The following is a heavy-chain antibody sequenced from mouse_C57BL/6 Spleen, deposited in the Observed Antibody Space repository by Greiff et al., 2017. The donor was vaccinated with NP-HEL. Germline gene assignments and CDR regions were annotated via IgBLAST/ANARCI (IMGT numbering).Heavy chain of an antibody. J-gene: IGHJ1*03. Sequence: EVKLVESEGGLVQPGSSMKLSCTASGFTFSDYYMAWVRQVPEKGLEWVANINYDGSSTYYLDSLKSRFIISRDNAKNILYLQMSSLKSEDTATYYCARELYDSRGRYDYVWYFDVWGTGTTVTVSS. CDR3: ARELYDSRGRYDYVWYFDV. D-gene: IGHD2-4*01. CDR2: INYDGSST. V-gene: IGHV5-16*01. CDR1: GFTFSDYY.